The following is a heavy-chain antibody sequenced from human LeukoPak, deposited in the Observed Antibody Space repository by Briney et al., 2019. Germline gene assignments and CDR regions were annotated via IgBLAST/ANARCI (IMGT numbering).Heavy chain of an antibody. CDR1: GFTFSNYW. CDR2: INKDGSEI. V-gene: IGHV3-7*01. Sequence: PGGSLRLSCAASGFTFSNYWMSWVRQAPGKGLEWVAHINKDGSEIYYVDSVKGRFTIYRDNAKSSLSLQINSLRVEDTAVYYCARDKVTYWGQGILVTVSS. J-gene: IGHJ4*02. CDR3: ARDKVTY.